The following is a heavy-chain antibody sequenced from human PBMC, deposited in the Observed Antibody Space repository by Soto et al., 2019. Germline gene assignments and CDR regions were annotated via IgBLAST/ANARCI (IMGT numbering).Heavy chain of an antibody. CDR3: TRVPRCSKVNSYARGAADF. CDR1: GFTFSNYW. Sequence: VQLVESGGGLVHPGGSLRLSCAASGFTFSNYWMHWVRQAPGKGLVWVSRINSEGGSTAYADSVKGRFTISRDNAENTLFLQMNSLIAEDMAVYYCTRVPRCSKVNSYARGAADFWGQGRMVTVSS. CDR2: INSEGGST. D-gene: IGHD2-2*01. V-gene: IGHV3-74*01. J-gene: IGHJ3*01.